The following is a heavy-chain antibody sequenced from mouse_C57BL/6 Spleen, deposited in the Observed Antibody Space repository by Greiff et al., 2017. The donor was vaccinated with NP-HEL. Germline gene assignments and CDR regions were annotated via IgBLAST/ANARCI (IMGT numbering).Heavy chain of an antibody. D-gene: IGHD2-4*01. CDR2: IYPGDGDT. V-gene: IGHV1-80*01. CDR3: ARQDDYDGGFAY. Sequence: VMLVESGAELVKPGASVKISCKASGYAFSSYWMNWVKQRPGKGLEWIGQIYPGDGDTNYNGKFKGKATLTADKSSSTAYMQLSSLTSEDSAVYFCARQDDYDGGFAYWGQGTLVTVSA. CDR1: GYAFSSYW. J-gene: IGHJ3*01.